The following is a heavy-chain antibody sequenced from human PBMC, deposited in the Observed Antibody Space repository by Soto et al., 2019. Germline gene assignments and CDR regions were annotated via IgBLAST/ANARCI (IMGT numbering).Heavy chain of an antibody. V-gene: IGHV3-21*01. CDR1: GFTFSSYS. D-gene: IGHD3-3*01. Sequence: PGGSLRLSCAASGFTFSSYSMNWVRQAPGKGLEWVSSISSSSSYIYYADSVKGRFTISRDNAKNSLYLQMNSLRAEDTAVYYCARDHDPMAPPYFDYWGQGTLVTVSS. J-gene: IGHJ4*02. CDR2: ISSSSSYI. CDR3: ARDHDPMAPPYFDY.